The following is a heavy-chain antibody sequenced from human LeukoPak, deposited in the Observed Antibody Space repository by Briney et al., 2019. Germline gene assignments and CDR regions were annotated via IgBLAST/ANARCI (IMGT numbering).Heavy chain of an antibody. CDR1: GFTFGSSV. V-gene: IGHV3-30*10. J-gene: IGHJ4*02. CDR2: FSRDGINT. Sequence: GGSLRVSCAASGFTFGSSVMYWVRQAPGKRLEWLAVFSRDGINTYYTDSVKGRFTISRDNFKNIFYLQMNSLRIEDTAIYYCATGNLGASGFDFMLPFWGQGTLVSVSS. D-gene: IGHD5-12*01. CDR3: ATGNLGASGFDFMLPF.